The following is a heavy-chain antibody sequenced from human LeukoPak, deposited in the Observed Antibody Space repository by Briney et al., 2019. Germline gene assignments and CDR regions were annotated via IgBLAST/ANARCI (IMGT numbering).Heavy chain of an antibody. J-gene: IGHJ6*02. CDR2: MNPNSGNT. CDR3: ARGRGKIHYYYGMDV. CDR1: GYTFTSYD. D-gene: IGHD3-16*01. V-gene: IGHV1-8*01. Sequence: GASVKVSCKASGYTFTSYDINWVRQATGQGLEWMGWMNPNSGNTGYAQKFQGRVTMTRNTSIGTAYMELSSLRSEDTAVYYCARGRGKIHYYYGMDVWGQGTTVTVSS.